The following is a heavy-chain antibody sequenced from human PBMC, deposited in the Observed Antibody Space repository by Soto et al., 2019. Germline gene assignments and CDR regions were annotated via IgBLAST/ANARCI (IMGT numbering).Heavy chain of an antibody. CDR3: ATSAPRPNSSGRYTPGY. CDR1: GGPVSGGSYY. D-gene: IGHD6-19*01. CDR2: IYYSGST. V-gene: IGHV4-61*01. J-gene: IGHJ4*02. Sequence: AETLSLSFNVSGGPVSGGSYYWSCIRQPPWKGLEWIGYIYYSGSTNYNPSIKIRFTISVDTSKNHFSLKMSSVTAADTAVYYCATSAPRPNSSGRYTPGYWAQGTLVAVSS.